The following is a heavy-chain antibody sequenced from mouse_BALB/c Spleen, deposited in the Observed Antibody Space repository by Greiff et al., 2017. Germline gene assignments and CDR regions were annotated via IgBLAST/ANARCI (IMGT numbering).Heavy chain of an antibody. CDR2: ISNGGGST. CDR1: GFTFSSYT. D-gene: IGHD1-1*01. V-gene: IGHV5-12-2*01. J-gene: IGHJ4*01. CDR3: ARPYGSSPLAMDY. Sequence: EVKLMESGGGLVQPGGSLKLSCAASGFTFSSYTMSWVRQTPEKRLEWVAYISNGGGSTYYPDTVKGRFTISRDNAKNTLYLQMSSLKSEDTAMYYCARPYGSSPLAMDYWGQGTSVTVSS.